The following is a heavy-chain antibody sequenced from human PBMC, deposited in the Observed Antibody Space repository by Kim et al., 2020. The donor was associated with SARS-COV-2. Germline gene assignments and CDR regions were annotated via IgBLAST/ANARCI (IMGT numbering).Heavy chain of an antibody. Sequence: RFTISRDNYKNTLYLQMNSLRAEDTGVYYCAKSLAVAGRGGDYYYYGMDVWGQGTTVTVSS. D-gene: IGHD6-19*01. CDR3: AKSLAVAGRGGDYYYYGMDV. V-gene: IGHV3-30*02. J-gene: IGHJ6*02.